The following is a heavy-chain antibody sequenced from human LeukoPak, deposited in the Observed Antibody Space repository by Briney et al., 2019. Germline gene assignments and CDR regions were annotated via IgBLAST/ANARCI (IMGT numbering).Heavy chain of an antibody. CDR3: ATSIRPDAFDI. J-gene: IGHJ3*02. Sequence: SETLSLTCTVSGGSISSDYWSWIRQPPGKGLEWVGYIYHGGSTNYNSSLKSRVTISEDTSKKQFSLRLSSVTAADTAVYYCATSIRPDAFDIWGQGTMVTVSS. CDR2: IYHGGST. D-gene: IGHD2/OR15-2a*01. CDR1: GGSISSDY. V-gene: IGHV4-59*08.